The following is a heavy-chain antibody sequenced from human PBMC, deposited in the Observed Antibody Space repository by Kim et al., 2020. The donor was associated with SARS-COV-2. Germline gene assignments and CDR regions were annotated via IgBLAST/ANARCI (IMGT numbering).Heavy chain of an antibody. V-gene: IGHV3-7*03. Sequence: EYMNGRVTTTRDHAKNTLYLQMDSVRAEDTSVYYCASDGYSGYDAYYFDYWGQGTLVTVSS. J-gene: IGHJ4*02. D-gene: IGHD5-12*01. CDR3: ASDGYSGYDAYYFDY.